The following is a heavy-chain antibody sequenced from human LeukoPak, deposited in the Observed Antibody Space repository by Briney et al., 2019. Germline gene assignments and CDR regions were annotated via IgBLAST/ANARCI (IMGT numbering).Heavy chain of an antibody. Sequence: PGGSLRLSCAASGFTFSSSDMHWVRQAIGKGLEWVSAIGPTGDTYYPGSVKGRFTISRENARNSLYLQMNSLRAGDTAVYYCARAVPLARGVNYYDYWGQGTLVAVSS. CDR2: IGPTGDT. CDR1: GFTFSSSD. CDR3: ARAVPLARGVNYYDY. D-gene: IGHD3-10*01. J-gene: IGHJ4*02. V-gene: IGHV3-13*01.